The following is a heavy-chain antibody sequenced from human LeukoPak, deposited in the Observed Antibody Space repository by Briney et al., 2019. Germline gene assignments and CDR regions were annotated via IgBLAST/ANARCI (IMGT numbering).Heavy chain of an antibody. V-gene: IGHV1-69*04. CDR1: GGTFSSYA. CDR3: ARGCSSTSCYLGHAFDI. Sequence: SVKVSCKASGGTFSSYAISWVRQAPGQGLEWMGRIIPILDVTDYAQKFQGKVTITADKSTSTVCMEVSSLRSEDTAVYYCARGCSSTSCYLGHAFDIWGQGTMVTVSS. CDR2: IIPILDVT. J-gene: IGHJ3*02. D-gene: IGHD2-2*01.